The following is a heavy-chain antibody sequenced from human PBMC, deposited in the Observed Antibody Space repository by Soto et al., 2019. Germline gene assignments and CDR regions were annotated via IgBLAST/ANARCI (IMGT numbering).Heavy chain of an antibody. V-gene: IGHV1-18*01. CDR1: GYTFTSYG. CDR2: ISAYNGNT. CDR3: AGSTVTNLFCAFDI. Sequence: QVQLVQSGAEVKKPGASVKVSCKASGYTFTSYGISWVRQAPGQGLEWMGWISAYNGNTNYAQKLQGRVTMTTDTSTNRAYMELRSLRSVDTAVYYCAGSTVTNLFCAFDIWVQGTMVSVSS. D-gene: IGHD4-17*01. J-gene: IGHJ3*02.